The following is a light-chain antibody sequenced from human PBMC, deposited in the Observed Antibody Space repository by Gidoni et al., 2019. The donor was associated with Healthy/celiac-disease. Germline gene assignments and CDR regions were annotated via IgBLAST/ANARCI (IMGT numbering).Light chain of an antibody. J-gene: IGKJ1*01. CDR3: QQSYSTPGP. Sequence: IQMTQSPSSLSASVGDRVTITCRASQSISSYLNWYQQKPGKAPQLLIYAASSVQSGVPSRFSGSGSGTDFTLTISRLQPEDFATYYCQQSYSTPGPFGQGTKVEIK. V-gene: IGKV1-39*01. CDR2: AAS. CDR1: QSISSY.